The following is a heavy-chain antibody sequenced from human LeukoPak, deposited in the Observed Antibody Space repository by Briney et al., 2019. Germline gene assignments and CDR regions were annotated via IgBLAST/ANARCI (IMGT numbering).Heavy chain of an antibody. Sequence: QPSETLSLTCAVYGGSFSGYYWSWIRQPPGKGLEWIGEINHSGSTNYNPSLKSRVTISVDTSKNQFSLKLSSVTAADTAVYYCARKNSHTVFNWFDPWGQGTLVTVSS. D-gene: IGHD4-17*01. CDR3: ARKNSHTVFNWFDP. J-gene: IGHJ5*02. CDR2: INHSGST. V-gene: IGHV4-34*01. CDR1: GGSFSGYY.